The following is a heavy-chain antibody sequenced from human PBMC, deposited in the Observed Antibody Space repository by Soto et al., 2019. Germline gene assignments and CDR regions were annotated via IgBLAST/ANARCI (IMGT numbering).Heavy chain of an antibody. Sequence: PVKVSCKASGFTFTSSAMHWVRQARGPRLEWMGWINVDSGGTNYAQKFQDRVTITRDTSMSTAYMELSSLRSDDTAVYYCARDSHDFWSGYYYGFDYWGQGTLVTVSS. CDR2: INVDSGGT. V-gene: IGHV1-58*02. J-gene: IGHJ4*02. CDR1: GFTFTSSA. CDR3: ARDSHDFWSGYYYGFDY. D-gene: IGHD3-3*01.